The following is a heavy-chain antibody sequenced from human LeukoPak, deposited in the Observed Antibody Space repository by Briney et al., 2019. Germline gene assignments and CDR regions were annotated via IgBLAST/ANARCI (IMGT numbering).Heavy chain of an antibody. CDR3: ARQDDILTLDV. J-gene: IGHJ6*02. CDR2: INHSGST. CDR1: GGSFSGYY. D-gene: IGHD3-9*01. V-gene: IGHV4-34*01. Sequence: KASETLSLTCAVYGGSFSGYYWSWIRQPPGKGLEWIGEINHSGSTNYNPSLKSRVTISVDTSKNQFSLKLSSVTAADTAVYYCARQDDILTLDVWGQGTTVTVSS.